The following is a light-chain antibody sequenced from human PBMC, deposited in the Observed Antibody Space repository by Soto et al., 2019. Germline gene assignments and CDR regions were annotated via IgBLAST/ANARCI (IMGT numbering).Light chain of an antibody. J-gene: IGLJ2*01. CDR1: SSDVGVYNY. CDR3: SSYAGSNNLG. Sequence: QSVRTQPPSASGSPGQSVTISCTGTSSDVGVYNYVSWYQQHPGKAPKLMIYEVSKRPSGVPDRFSGSKSVNTAYLTVSGRQAEDEADYYCSSYAGSNNLGFGGGTKLTV. CDR2: EVS. V-gene: IGLV2-8*01.